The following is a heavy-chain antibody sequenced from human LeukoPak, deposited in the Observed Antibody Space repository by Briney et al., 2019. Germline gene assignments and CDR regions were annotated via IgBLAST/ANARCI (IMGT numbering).Heavy chain of an antibody. CDR2: INIIGSYI. D-gene: IGHD3-22*01. V-gene: IGHV3-21*01. J-gene: IGHJ4*02. CDR1: GFTFSSYS. CDR3: ARLRRNSDRSGFYYYYDN. Sequence: GGSLRLSCAASGFTFSSYSFNWVRQAPGKGLEWVSSINIIGSYIYYADSVKGRFTISRDDADNSLYLQMNSLRAEDTAVYFCARLRRNSDRSGFYYYYDNWGQGTLVTVSS.